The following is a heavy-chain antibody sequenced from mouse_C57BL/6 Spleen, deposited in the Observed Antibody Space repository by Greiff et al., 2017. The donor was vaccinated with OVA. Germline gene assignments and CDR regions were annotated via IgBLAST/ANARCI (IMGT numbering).Heavy chain of an antibody. Sequence: DVHLVESGGGLVKPGGSLKLSCAASGFTFSDYGMHWVRQAPEKGLEWVAYISSGSSTIYYADTVKGRFTISRDNAKNTLFLQMTSLRSEDTAMYYCARPRGNPGYFDVWGTGTTVTVSS. V-gene: IGHV5-17*01. CDR2: ISSGSSTI. J-gene: IGHJ1*03. D-gene: IGHD2-1*01. CDR1: GFTFSDYG. CDR3: ARPRGNPGYFDV.